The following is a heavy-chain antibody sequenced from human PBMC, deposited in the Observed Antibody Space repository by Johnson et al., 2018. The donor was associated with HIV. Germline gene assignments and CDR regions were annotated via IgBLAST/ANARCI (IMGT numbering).Heavy chain of an antibody. J-gene: IGHJ3*02. CDR2: IGTAGDT. CDR3: ARDQTYSFDI. CDR1: GFTFSSYD. D-gene: IGHD3-10*01. Sequence: VQLVESGGGLVQPGGSLRLSCAASGFTFSSYDMHWVRQATGKGLEWVSAIGTAGDTYYADSVKGRFIISRDSSKNTLYLQMDRLRAEDTAQYYCARDQTYSFDIWGQGTMVTVSS. V-gene: IGHV3-13*01.